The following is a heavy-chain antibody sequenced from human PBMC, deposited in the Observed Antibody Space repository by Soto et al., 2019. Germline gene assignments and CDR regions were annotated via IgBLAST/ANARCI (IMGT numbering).Heavy chain of an antibody. V-gene: IGHV2-5*02. Sequence: ITLKESGPTLVKPTQTLTLTCNFSGFSLSTSEVGVGWIRQPPGKALQWLALIYWDDDKRYSPSLKSRLTITKDTSKNQVVLTMTNMDPVDTATYYCAHAPGIAVTTNWFDPWGQGILVTVSS. D-gene: IGHD6-19*01. CDR2: IYWDDDK. CDR1: GFSLSTSEVG. CDR3: AHAPGIAVTTNWFDP. J-gene: IGHJ5*02.